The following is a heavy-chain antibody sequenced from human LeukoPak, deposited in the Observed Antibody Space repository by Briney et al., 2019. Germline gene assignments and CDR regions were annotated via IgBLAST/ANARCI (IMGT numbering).Heavy chain of an antibody. D-gene: IGHD3-9*01. CDR3: TKWGDYDGSTGYYDSDY. CDR2: IVGNGVST. V-gene: IGHV3-23*01. J-gene: IGHJ4*02. Sequence: QPGASLRLSCAASGFTFRNYAMSWVRQDPGKGLEWVSAIVGNGVSTYYADSVQGRFTISRDNSKNTLYLQMNSLRAEDTALYYCTKWGDYDGSTGYYDSDYWGQGTLVTVSS. CDR1: GFTFRNYA.